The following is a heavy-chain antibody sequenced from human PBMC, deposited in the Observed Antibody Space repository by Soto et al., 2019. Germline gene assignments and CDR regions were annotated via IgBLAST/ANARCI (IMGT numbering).Heavy chain of an antibody. J-gene: IGHJ2*01. CDR2: INPDGGST. Sequence: ASVKVSCKASGYTFTNYYIHWVRQAPGQGLEWMGIINPDGGSTYYADSVKGRFTISRDNSKNTLYLQMNSLRAEDTAVYYCARVLPTAMVDWYFDLWGRGTLVTVSS. V-gene: IGHV1-46*04. D-gene: IGHD5-18*01. CDR3: ARVLPTAMVDWYFDL. CDR1: GYTFTNYY.